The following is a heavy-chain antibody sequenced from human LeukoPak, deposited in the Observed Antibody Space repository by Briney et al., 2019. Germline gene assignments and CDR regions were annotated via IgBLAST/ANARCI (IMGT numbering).Heavy chain of an antibody. V-gene: IGHV4-34*01. CDR1: GGSFSGYY. CDR3: ARIFGVVTYYFDY. J-gene: IGHJ4*02. CDR2: INHSGST. Sequence: PSETPSLTCAVYGGSFSGYYWSWIRQPPGKGLEWIGEINHSGSTNYNPSLKSRVTISVDTSKNQFSLKLSSVTAADTAVYYCARIFGVVTYYFDYWGQGTLVTVSS. D-gene: IGHD3-3*01.